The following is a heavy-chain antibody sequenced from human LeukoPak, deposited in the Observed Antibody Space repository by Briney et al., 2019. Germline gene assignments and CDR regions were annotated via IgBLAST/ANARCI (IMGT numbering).Heavy chain of an antibody. CDR2: INHSGST. J-gene: IGHJ5*02. CDR3: ARGYYDYSNWFDP. CDR1: GGSFSGYY. V-gene: IGHV4-34*01. Sequence: SETLSLTCAVYGGSFSGYYWSWIRQPPGKGLEWIGEINHSGSTNYSPSLKSRVTISVDTSKNQFSLKLSSVTAADTAVYYCARGYYDYSNWFDPWGQGTLVTVSS. D-gene: IGHD4-11*01.